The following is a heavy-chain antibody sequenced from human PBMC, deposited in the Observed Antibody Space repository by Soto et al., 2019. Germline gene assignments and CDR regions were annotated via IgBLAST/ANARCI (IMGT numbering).Heavy chain of an antibody. Sequence: QAQLQESGPGLVKPSQTLSLTCTVSGGSISSGDYYWSWIRQPPGKGLEWIGYIYYSGSTYYNPSLKRRVNISVVSCKSRYSLKLRSVTAADSAVYYCARDKNTGSYFDLWGRGSLVTVSS. J-gene: IGHJ2*01. CDR2: IYYSGST. V-gene: IGHV4-30-4*01. CDR3: ARDKNTGSYFDL. CDR1: GGSISSGDYY.